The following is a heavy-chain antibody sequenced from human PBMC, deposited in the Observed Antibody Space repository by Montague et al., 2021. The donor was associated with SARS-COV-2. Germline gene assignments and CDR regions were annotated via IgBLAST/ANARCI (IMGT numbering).Heavy chain of an antibody. CDR2: ICYSGST. D-gene: IGHD3-3*01. CDR1: GGSISSSSYY. Sequence: SETLSLTCTVSGGSISSSSYYWGWFRQPPGKGLEWIGSICYSGSTYYNPSLKSRVTISVDTSKNQFSLKLSSVTAADTAVYYCARGVPLGYDFWSGYPEIGDFDYWGQGTLVTVSS. J-gene: IGHJ4*02. V-gene: IGHV4-39*01. CDR3: ARGVPLGYDFWSGYPEIGDFDY.